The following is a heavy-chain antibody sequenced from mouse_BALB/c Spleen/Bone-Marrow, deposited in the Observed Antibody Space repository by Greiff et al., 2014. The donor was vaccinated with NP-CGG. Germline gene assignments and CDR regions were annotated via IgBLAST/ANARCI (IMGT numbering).Heavy chain of an antibody. Sequence: VQLQQSGAELVKPGASVKLSCTASGFNIKDTYMHWVKQRPEQGLEWIGRIDPANGYTKFDPKFQGKATITADTSSNTAYLQLSIRTSEDDVVYYCCRGTAVVACYAMDYWGQGTSVTVSS. CDR3: CRGTAVVACYAMDY. V-gene: IGHV14-3*02. D-gene: IGHD1-1*01. J-gene: IGHJ4*01. CDR2: IDPANGYT. CDR1: GFNIKDTY.